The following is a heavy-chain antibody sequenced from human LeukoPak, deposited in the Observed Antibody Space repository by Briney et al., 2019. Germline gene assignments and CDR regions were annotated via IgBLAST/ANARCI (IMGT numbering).Heavy chain of an antibody. V-gene: IGHV3-21*01. CDR1: GFTLSTYS. D-gene: IGHD5-12*01. CDR3: ARVATDGY. CDR2: ISSSGSI. Sequence: GGSLRLSCAASGFTLSTYSMNWVCQAPGKGLEWVSSISSSGSIYYADSVKGRFTISRDNAKNSLYLQMNSLRAEDTAVYYCARVATDGYWGQETLVTVSS. J-gene: IGHJ4*02.